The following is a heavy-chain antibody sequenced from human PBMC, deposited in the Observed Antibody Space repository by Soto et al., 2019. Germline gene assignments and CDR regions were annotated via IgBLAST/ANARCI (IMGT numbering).Heavy chain of an antibody. Sequence: SETLSLTCTVSGGSISSSNYYWGWIRQPPGKGLEWIGSIYYSGSTYYNPSLKSRVTISVDTSKNQFSLKLSSVTAADTAVYYCAKYPYITGTTGPFDYWGQGTLVTVSS. CDR2: IYYSGST. CDR1: GGSISSSNYY. V-gene: IGHV4-39*01. J-gene: IGHJ4*02. D-gene: IGHD1-7*01. CDR3: AKYPYITGTTGPFDY.